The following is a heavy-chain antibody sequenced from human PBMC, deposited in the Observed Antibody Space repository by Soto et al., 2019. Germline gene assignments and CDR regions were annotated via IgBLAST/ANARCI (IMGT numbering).Heavy chain of an antibody. V-gene: IGHV3-53*01. D-gene: IGHD1-1*01. CDR2: LYDVDGT. CDR3: ASWHEREHAYDV. Sequence: DVQLVESGGGLIQPGESLRLSCAAFGLTVSGKKYVAWVRQAPAKGLEWVSALYDVDGTYYADSVKGRFTTSRDSAKTTVYLQMNGLRPDDTAVYYCASWHEREHAYDVWGQGTTVTVSS. J-gene: IGHJ3*01. CDR1: GLTVSGKKY.